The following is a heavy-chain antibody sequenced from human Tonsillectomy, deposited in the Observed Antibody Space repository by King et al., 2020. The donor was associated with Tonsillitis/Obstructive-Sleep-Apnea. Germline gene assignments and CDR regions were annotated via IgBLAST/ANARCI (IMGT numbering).Heavy chain of an antibody. D-gene: IGHD3-16*01. J-gene: IGHJ3*02. V-gene: IGHV3-7*03. CDR1: GFTFSNYW. Sequence: VQLVESGGRLVQPGGSLRLSCAASGFTFSNYWMTWVRQAPGKGLEGVANIKPIVTETHYADSGMGRFTISRDNAKNSLYLQMNRLRDGDTAVYFCARDSSYHEGDIYYDNFDMWGQGTVVTVSS. CDR2: IKPIVTET. CDR3: ARDSSYHEGDIYYDNFDM.